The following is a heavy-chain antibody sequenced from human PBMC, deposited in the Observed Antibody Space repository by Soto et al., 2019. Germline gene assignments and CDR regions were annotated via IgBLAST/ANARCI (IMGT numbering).Heavy chain of an antibody. CDR1: GFTFSSYA. CDR2: ISGGGGST. Sequence: PGGSLRLSCAASGFTFSSYAMTWVRQAPGKGLEWASGISGGGGSTYHADSVKGRFTISRDNSKNTLYLQMNSLRAEDTAVYYCARGGSYSWPYFDYWGQGTLVTVSS. V-gene: IGHV3-23*01. D-gene: IGHD5-18*01. CDR3: ARGGSYSWPYFDY. J-gene: IGHJ4*02.